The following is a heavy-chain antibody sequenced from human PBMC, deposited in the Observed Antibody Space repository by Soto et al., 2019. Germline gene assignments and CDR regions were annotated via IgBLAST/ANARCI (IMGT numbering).Heavy chain of an antibody. CDR3: ARGKKAAPGIAVAVRPKDY. V-gene: IGHV4-34*01. CDR1: GGSFSGYY. Sequence: SETLSLTCAVYGGSFSGYYWSWIRQPPGKGLEWIGEINHSGSTNYNPSLKSRVTISVDTSKNQFSLKLSSVTAADTAVYYCARGKKAAPGIAVAVRPKDYWGQGTLVTVSS. D-gene: IGHD6-19*01. CDR2: INHSGST. J-gene: IGHJ4*02.